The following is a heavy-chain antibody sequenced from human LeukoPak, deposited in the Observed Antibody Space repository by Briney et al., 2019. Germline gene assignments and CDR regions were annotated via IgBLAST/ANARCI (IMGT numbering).Heavy chain of an antibody. J-gene: IGHJ5*02. CDR1: GFTFSSYS. CDR3: ARDRMIGGFDP. D-gene: IGHD3-10*02. V-gene: IGHV3-21*06. CDR2: ISSSSSYI. Sequence: PGGSLRLSCQASGFTFSSYSMNWVRQAPGKGLEWVSSISSSSSYIYYADSVKGRFTISRDNAKNSLYPQMNSLRAEDTAVYYCARDRMIGGFDPWGQGTLVTVSS.